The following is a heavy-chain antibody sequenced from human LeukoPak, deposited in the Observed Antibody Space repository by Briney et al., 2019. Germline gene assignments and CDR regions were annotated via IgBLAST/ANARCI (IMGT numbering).Heavy chain of an antibody. J-gene: IGHJ3*02. CDR2: IIPILGIA. D-gene: IGHD5-18*01. CDR1: GGTFSSYT. CDR3: ARDAYSYGPDDAFDI. Sequence: SVKVSCKASGGTFSSYTISWVRQAPGQGLEWMGRIIPILGIANYAQKFQGRVTITADKSTSTAYMELSSLRSEDTAVYYCARDAYSYGPDDAFDIWGQGTMVTVSS. V-gene: IGHV1-69*04.